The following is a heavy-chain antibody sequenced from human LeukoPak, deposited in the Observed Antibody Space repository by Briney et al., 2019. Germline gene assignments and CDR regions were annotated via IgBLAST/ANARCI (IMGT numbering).Heavy chain of an antibody. V-gene: IGHV1-69*13. CDR2: IISIFGTA. Sequence: GASVKVSCKASLCTFSSYVLSGVRQAPGQGVEWMGGIISIFGTAHYAQKFQGRVTITADESTSTAYMELSSLRSEDTAVYYCASPASINSSSWYGNYYYYYMDVWGKGTTVTVSS. D-gene: IGHD6-13*01. CDR1: LCTFSSYV. CDR3: ASPASINSSSWYGNYYYYYMDV. J-gene: IGHJ6*03.